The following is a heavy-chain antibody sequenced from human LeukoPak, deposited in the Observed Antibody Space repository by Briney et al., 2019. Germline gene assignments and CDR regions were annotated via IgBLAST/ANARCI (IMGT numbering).Heavy chain of an antibody. CDR2: ISSSSSTM. J-gene: IGHJ6*02. D-gene: IGHD2-2*01. CDR3: ARDRRIVVVPAASYYYYGMDV. CDR1: GFTFSSYS. V-gene: IGHV3-48*02. Sequence: GGSLRLSCAASGFTFSSYSMNWVRQAPGKGLEWVSYISSSSSTMYYADSVKGRFTISRDNAKNSLYLQMNSLRDEDTAVYYCARDRRIVVVPAASYYYYGMDVWGQGTTVTVSS.